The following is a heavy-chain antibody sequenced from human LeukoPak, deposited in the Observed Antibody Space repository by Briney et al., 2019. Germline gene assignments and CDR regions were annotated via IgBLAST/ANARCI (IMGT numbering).Heavy chain of an antibody. V-gene: IGHV3-30*02. CDR2: IWSDGSNK. J-gene: IGHJ4*02. Sequence: GGSLRLSCAASGITFSTSGMHWVRQAPGKGLEWVAFIWSDGSNKYHADSVKGRFTISRDNSKDTLYLQMNSLRAEDTAVYYCAKWGSGSYYKGSFDYWGQGTLVTVSS. D-gene: IGHD3-10*01. CDR1: GITFSTSG. CDR3: AKWGSGSYYKGSFDY.